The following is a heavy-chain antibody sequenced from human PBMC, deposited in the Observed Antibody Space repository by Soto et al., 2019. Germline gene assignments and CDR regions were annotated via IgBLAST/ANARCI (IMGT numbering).Heavy chain of an antibody. CDR1: GFTVSSNY. Sequence: EVQLVESGGGLVQPGGSLRLSCAASGFTVSSNYMSWDRQAPGKGLEWVSVIYSGGSTYYADSVKGRFTISRHNSKNTLYLQMNSLRAEDTAVYYCARALGYCSSTSCQHAFDIWGQGTMVTVSS. V-gene: IGHV3-53*04. D-gene: IGHD2-2*01. CDR2: IYSGGST. J-gene: IGHJ3*02. CDR3: ARALGYCSSTSCQHAFDI.